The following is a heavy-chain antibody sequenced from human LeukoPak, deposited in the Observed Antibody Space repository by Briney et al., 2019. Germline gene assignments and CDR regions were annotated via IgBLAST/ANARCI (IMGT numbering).Heavy chain of an antibody. V-gene: IGHV4-59*12. D-gene: IGHD5-18*01. CDR1: GGSMSPYH. CDR3: ARGGIRGYSSY. CDR2: IYYSGST. J-gene: IGHJ4*02. Sequence: PSETLSLTCTVSGGSMSPYHWGWIRQPPGKGLEWTGYIYYSGSTNYNPSLKSRVTISVDTSKNQFSLKLSSVTAADTAVYYCARGGIRGYSSYWGQGTLVTVSS.